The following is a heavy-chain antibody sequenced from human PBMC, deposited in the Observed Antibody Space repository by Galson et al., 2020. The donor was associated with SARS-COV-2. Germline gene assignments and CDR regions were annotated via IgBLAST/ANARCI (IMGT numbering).Heavy chain of an antibody. CDR3: ASGVEMATIMDV. J-gene: IGHJ6*02. Sequence: SETLYLTCTVSGVSISSGGYYWSWIRQHPGKGLEWIGYIYDTGSTSYNPSLKSRVTISVDTSKNQFSLKLNSVTAADTAVYYCASGVEMATIMDVWGQGTSVTVSS. CDR1: GVSISSGGYY. V-gene: IGHV4-31*03. D-gene: IGHD5-12*01. CDR2: IYDTGST.